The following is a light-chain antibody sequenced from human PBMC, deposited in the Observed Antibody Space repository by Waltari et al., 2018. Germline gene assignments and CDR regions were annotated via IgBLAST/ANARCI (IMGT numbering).Light chain of an antibody. Sequence: EIVLTQAPGTLSLSPGDRATLPCRASQSVSKTLAWYQQKPGQAPKLPIYGASIRATGIPDRFTGSGSGTDFSLTISSLEPEDFAIYFCQHYVRLPATFGQGTKVEIK. V-gene: IGKV3-20*01. J-gene: IGKJ1*01. CDR2: GAS. CDR3: QHYVRLPAT. CDR1: QSVSKT.